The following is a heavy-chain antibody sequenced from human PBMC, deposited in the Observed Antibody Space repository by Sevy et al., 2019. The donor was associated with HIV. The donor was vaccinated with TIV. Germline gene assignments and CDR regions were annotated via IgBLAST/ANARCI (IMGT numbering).Heavy chain of an antibody. CDR2: IKQDGSEK. V-gene: IGHV3-7*01. CDR3: ARDRHWSRSSSWYRSDVYFDY. J-gene: IGHJ4*02. D-gene: IGHD6-13*01. CDR1: GFTFSSYW. Sequence: QLGGSLRLSCAASGFTFSSYWMSWVRQAPGKGLEWVANIKQDGSEKYYVDSVKGRFTISRDNAKNSLYLQMNSLRAEDTAVYYCARDRHWSRSSSWYRSDVYFDYWGQGTLVTVSS.